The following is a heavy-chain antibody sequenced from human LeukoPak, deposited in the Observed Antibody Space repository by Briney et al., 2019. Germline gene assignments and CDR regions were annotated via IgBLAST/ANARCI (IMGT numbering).Heavy chain of an antibody. CDR1: GFTFSSYA. CDR2: ISGSGGST. CDR3: AKDSQDYYDSTDFDY. J-gene: IGHJ4*02. D-gene: IGHD3-22*01. Sequence: PGGSLRLSCAASGFTFSSYAMSWVRQAPGKGLEWVSGISGSGGSTYYADSVKGRFTISRDNSKNTLYLQMNSLRAEDTALYYCAKDSQDYYDSTDFDYWGQGTLVTVSS. V-gene: IGHV3-23*01.